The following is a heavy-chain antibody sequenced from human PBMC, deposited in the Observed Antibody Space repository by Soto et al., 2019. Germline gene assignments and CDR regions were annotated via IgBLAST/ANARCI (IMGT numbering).Heavy chain of an antibody. V-gene: IGHV1-46*01. Sequence: GASVKVSCKASGYTFTRDQIHWVRQAPGPGLEWMGMIDPSGGKTNYAQKSQGRVTMTSDTSTSTVYMALSSLRSDDTAIYFCARVMRSLPSITAFDTWGQGTLVTVSS. J-gene: IGHJ5*02. CDR2: IDPSGGKT. D-gene: IGHD3-9*01. CDR1: GYTFTRDQ. CDR3: ARVMRSLPSITAFDT.